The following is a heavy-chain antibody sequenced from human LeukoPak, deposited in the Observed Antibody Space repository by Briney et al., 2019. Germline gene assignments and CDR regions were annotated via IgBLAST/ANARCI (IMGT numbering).Heavy chain of an antibody. V-gene: IGHV4-4*07. J-gene: IGHJ4*02. D-gene: IGHD3-22*01. CDR2: IYTSGST. Sequence: SETLSLTCTVSGGSISSYYWSWIRQPAGKGLEWIGRIYTSGSTNYNPSLKSRVTMSVDTSKNQFSLKLSSVTAADTAVYYCARGLDYYDSSGYYRPEYYFDHWGQGTLVTVSS. CDR1: GGSISSYY. CDR3: ARGLDYYDSSGYYRPEYYFDH.